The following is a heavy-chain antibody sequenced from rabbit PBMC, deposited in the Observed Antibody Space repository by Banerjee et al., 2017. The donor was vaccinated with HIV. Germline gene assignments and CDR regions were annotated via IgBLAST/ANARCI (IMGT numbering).Heavy chain of an antibody. Sequence: QEQLVESGGGLVKPGASLTLTCTASGFSFSTNYDMCWVRQAPGKGLEWIGYIDPVFGVTYYATWVNGRFTISSQNAQNTLYLQLNSLTVADTATYFCVRGASSSGFYSLWGPGTLVTVS. D-gene: IGHD1-1*01. J-gene: IGHJ4*01. CDR1: GFSFSTNYD. CDR3: VRGASSSGFYSL. V-gene: IGHV1S43*01. CDR2: IDPVFGVT.